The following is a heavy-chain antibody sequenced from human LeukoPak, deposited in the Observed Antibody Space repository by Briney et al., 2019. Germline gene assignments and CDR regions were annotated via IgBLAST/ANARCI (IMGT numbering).Heavy chain of an antibody. CDR3: AKAVWFGEFDYYFFGLDV. Sequence: GWSLTLSCPAYGFTFSSYAMGWVRQPPEKGRDWVSAISGSGGDTYYADSVKGRFTFSRDNSKNTLYLQMNSLRPEDTALYYCAKAVWFGEFDYYFFGLDVWGQGTTVTVSS. J-gene: IGHJ6*02. V-gene: IGHV3-23*01. D-gene: IGHD3-10*01. CDR1: GFTFSSYA. CDR2: ISGSGGDT.